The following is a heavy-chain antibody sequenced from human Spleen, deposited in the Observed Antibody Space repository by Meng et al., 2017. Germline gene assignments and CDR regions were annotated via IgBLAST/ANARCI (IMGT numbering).Heavy chain of an antibody. CDR2: IYYSGST. V-gene: IGHV4-59*01. J-gene: IGHJ4*02. CDR3: GLYYDFWSGYNY. D-gene: IGHD3-3*01. CDR1: GDSISSYY. Sequence: GSLRLSCTVSGDSISSYYWSWIRQPPGKGLEWIGYIYYSGSTNYNPSLKSRVTISVDTSKNQFSLKLSSVTAADTAVYYCGLYYDFWSGYNYWGQGTLVTVSS.